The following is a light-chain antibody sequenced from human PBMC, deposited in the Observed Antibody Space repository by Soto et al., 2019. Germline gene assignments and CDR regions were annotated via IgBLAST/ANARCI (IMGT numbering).Light chain of an antibody. J-gene: IGLJ2*01. CDR1: STYVGRYNL. CDR2: EGS. V-gene: IGLV2-23*01. CDR3: CSYAGSRTFI. Sequence: QSALTQPASVSGSPGQSITVSCTGTSTYVGRYNLVSWYQQHPGKAPKLIIYEGSKRPSGLFNRFSGSKSGNTASLTISGLQAEDEADYYCCSYAGSRTFIFGGGTKVTVL.